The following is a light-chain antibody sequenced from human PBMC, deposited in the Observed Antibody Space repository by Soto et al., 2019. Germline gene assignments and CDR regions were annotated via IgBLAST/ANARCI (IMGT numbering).Light chain of an antibody. CDR3: QQYGSSLSYT. J-gene: IGKJ2*01. CDR1: QSVSSSY. V-gene: IGKV3-20*01. Sequence: EIVLTQSPGTLSLSPGERATLSCRASQSVSSSYLTWYQQKPGQAPRLLIYAASSRATGIPDRFSGSGSGTGFAITNSRLEPEDFAVYSCQQYGSSLSYTFGQVTKLEIK. CDR2: AAS.